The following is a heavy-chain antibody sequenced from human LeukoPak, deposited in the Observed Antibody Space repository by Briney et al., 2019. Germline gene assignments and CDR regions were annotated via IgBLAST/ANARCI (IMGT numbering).Heavy chain of an antibody. CDR1: GFSFSSYG. Sequence: GGSLRLSCAGSGFSFSSYGMHWVRQAPGKGLEWMAFIRSDGSNKYYADSVKGRFTISRDNSKNTLYLQMNSLRAEDTAIYYCAKITQGTTAGYWGQGTLVTVSS. CDR3: AKITQGTTAGY. V-gene: IGHV3-30*02. CDR2: IRSDGSNK. D-gene: IGHD4-17*01. J-gene: IGHJ4*02.